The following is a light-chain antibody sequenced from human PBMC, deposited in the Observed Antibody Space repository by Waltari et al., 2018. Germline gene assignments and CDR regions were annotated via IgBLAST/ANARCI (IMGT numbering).Light chain of an antibody. CDR2: AAS. CDR3: QQSFSHPRT. Sequence: DIEMTQSPSSLSASVGDRVTVTCRSSETIMNYLNWYQQKPGEAPTLRIFAASSLPSGVPSRFSGSGSGTDFTLTISSLQPEDFATYYCQQSFSHPRTFGRGTTVEI. CDR1: ETIMNY. V-gene: IGKV1-39*01. J-gene: IGKJ4*01.